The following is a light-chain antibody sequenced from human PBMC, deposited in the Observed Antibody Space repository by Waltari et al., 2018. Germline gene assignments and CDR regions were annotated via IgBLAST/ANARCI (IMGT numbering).Light chain of an antibody. CDR2: DAN. Sequence: QSALTQPASVSGSPGQSITISCTGTSSDVGSYNLVSWYQQYPGKAPKVMIYDANNRPSGGSDRFSGSKSGNTASLTISGVQAEDEADYYCCSHAGSYAWIFGGGTKLTVL. CDR1: SSDVGSYNL. J-gene: IGLJ2*01. V-gene: IGLV2-23*01. CDR3: CSHAGSYAWI.